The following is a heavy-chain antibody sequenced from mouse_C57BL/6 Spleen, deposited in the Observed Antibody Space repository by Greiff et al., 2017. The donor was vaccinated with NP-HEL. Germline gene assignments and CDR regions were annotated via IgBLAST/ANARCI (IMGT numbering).Heavy chain of an antibody. CDR1: GYAFTNYL. V-gene: IGHV1-54*01. CDR3: ARAEYDGYDGYVDY. J-gene: IGHJ2*01. CDR2: INPGSGGT. D-gene: IGHD2-3*01. Sequence: QVQLKESGAELVRPGTSVKVSCKASGYAFTNYLIEWVKQRPGQGLEWIGVINPGSGGTNYNEKFKGKATLTADKSSSTAYMQLSSLTSEDSAVYFCARAEYDGYDGYVDYWGQGTTLTVSS.